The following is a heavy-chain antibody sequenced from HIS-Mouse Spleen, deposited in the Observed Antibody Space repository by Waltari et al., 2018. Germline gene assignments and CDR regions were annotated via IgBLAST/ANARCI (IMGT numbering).Heavy chain of an antibody. Sequence: QVQLVQSGAEVKKPGASGKVPCKASGYTLTSYDIHGVRQATGQGLEWMGWMNPNSGNTGYAQKFQGRVTMTRNTSLSTAYMELSSLRSEDTAVYYCARGHDYSNYFDYWGQGTLVTVSS. CDR1: GYTLTSYD. CDR3: ARGHDYSNYFDY. J-gene: IGHJ4*02. V-gene: IGHV1-8*01. D-gene: IGHD4-4*01. CDR2: MNPNSGNT.